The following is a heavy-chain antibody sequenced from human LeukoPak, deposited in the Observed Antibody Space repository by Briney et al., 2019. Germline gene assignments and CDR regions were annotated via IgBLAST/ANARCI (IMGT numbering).Heavy chain of an antibody. CDR1: GFTFNVYN. J-gene: IGHJ4*02. D-gene: IGHD3-10*01. Sequence: GGSLRLSCAASGFTFNVYNMNWARQAPGKGLEWVSSISSSSIYIYYADSVKGRFTISRDNANNSLYLQMNSLRAEDTAVYYCARDQRFGHFDYWGQGTLVTVSS. CDR3: ARDQRFGHFDY. V-gene: IGHV3-21*01. CDR2: ISSSSIYI.